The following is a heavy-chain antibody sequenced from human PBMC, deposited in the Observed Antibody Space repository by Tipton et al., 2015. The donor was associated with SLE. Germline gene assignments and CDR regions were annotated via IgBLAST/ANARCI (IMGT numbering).Heavy chain of an antibody. CDR2: VFYSGNT. D-gene: IGHD2-2*02. J-gene: IGHJ5*02. CDR1: GGSIRSDDYY. CDR3: AREDSSSWFYTRFDP. Sequence: TLSLTCTVSGGSIRSDDYYWTWIRQHPGKGLEWIGSVFYSGNTYYNESLQSRVTISIDTSKNHFSLKLYAVTAADTAVYYCAREDSSSWFYTRFDPWGQGTLVTVSS. V-gene: IGHV4-39*07.